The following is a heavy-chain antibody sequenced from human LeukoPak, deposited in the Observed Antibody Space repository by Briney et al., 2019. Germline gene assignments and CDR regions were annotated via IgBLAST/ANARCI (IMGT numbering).Heavy chain of an antibody. D-gene: IGHD1-26*01. V-gene: IGHV1-69*13. Sequence: SVKVSCKASGYIFTSYGISWVRQAPGQGLEWMGGIIPIFGTANYAQKFQGRVTITADESTSTAYMELSSLRSEDTAVYYCARDSRVGATEFWGQGTLVTVSS. CDR1: GYIFTSYG. CDR3: ARDSRVGATEF. CDR2: IIPIFGTA. J-gene: IGHJ4*02.